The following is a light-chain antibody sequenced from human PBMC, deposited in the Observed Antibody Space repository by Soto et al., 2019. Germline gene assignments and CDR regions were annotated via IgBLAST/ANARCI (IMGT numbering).Light chain of an antibody. CDR2: TVS. V-gene: IGKV1D-16*01. J-gene: IGKJ5*01. Sequence: DIQMTQSPSTLSASVGDRVTITCRASQDISTWLAWYQQKPGKAPKSLIYTVSTLQSGVPSRFSGSGSGTEFSLTISSLQPEDFATYYCQQYYSYPITFSQGTRLDIK. CDR3: QQYYSYPIT. CDR1: QDISTW.